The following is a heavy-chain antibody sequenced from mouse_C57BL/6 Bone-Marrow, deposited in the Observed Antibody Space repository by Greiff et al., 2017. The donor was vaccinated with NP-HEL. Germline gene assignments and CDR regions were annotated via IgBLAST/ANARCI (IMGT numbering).Heavy chain of an antibody. CDR2: INPNNGGT. V-gene: IGHV1-22*01. CDR3: ARNGDYYGSSRSRYWYFDV. D-gene: IGHD1-1*01. J-gene: IGHJ1*03. Sequence: EVQLQQSGPELVKPGASVKMSCKASGYTFTDYNMHWVKQSHGKSLEWIGYINPNNGGTSYNQKFKGKATLTVNKSSSTAYMELRSLTSEDSAVYYCARNGDYYGSSRSRYWYFDVWGTGTTVTVSS. CDR1: GYTFTDYN.